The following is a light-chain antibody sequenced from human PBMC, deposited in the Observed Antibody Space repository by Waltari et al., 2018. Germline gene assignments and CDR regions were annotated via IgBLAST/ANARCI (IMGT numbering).Light chain of an antibody. J-gene: IGLJ2*01. CDR2: EGS. CDR3: CSYSGSSTFVV. V-gene: IGLV2-23*03. Sequence: QSALTQPASVSGSPGQSITISCTGPSSDVGSYNLFSWYQQHPGKAPKLMIYEGSKRPSGVSNRFSGSKSGNTASLTISGLQAEDEADYSCCSYSGSSTFVVFGGGTKLTVL. CDR1: SSDVGSYNL.